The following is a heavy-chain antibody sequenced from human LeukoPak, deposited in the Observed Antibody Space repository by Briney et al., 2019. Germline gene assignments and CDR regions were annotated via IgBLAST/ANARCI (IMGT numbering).Heavy chain of an antibody. CDR1: GGSFSGYY. D-gene: IGHD3-10*01. J-gene: IGHJ4*02. V-gene: IGHV4-34*01. CDR3: ARGRGFYGSRSFAFDY. Sequence: SETLSLTCAVYGGSFSGYYWSWIRQPPGKGLEWIGEINHSGSTNYNPSLKSRVTISVGTSKNQFSLKLSCMTAADTAVYYCARGRGFYGSRSFAFDYWGQGTLVTVSS. CDR2: INHSGST.